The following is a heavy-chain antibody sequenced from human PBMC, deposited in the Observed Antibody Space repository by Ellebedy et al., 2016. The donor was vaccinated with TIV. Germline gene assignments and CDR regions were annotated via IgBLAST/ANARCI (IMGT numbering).Heavy chain of an antibody. CDR3: ARESPNQCYFDY. J-gene: IGHJ4*02. V-gene: IGHV1-46*04. CDR2: IKPSDRSN. CDR1: GYTFSDYY. Sequence: AASVKVSCNASGYTFSDYYMHWVRQVPGQGLEWVGVIKPSDRSNTYAPQLRGSFTVRGDPSTSTVYMDLTSLTSEDTAVYYCARESPNQCYFDYWGQGTLVTVSS. D-gene: IGHD1-14*01.